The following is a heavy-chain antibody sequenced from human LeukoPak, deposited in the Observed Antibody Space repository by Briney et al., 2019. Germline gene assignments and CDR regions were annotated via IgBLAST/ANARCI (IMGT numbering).Heavy chain of an antibody. D-gene: IGHD3-10*01. CDR1: GYTFTGYY. CDR3: ARDVKWFGELFGSSAFDI. V-gene: IGHV1-2*02. J-gene: IGHJ3*02. Sequence: ASVKVSCKASGYTFTGYYMRWVRQAPGQGLEWMGWINPNSGGTNYAQKFQGRVTMTRDTSISTAYMELSRLRSDDTAVYYCARDVKWFGELFGSSAFDIWGQGTMVTVSS. CDR2: INPNSGGT.